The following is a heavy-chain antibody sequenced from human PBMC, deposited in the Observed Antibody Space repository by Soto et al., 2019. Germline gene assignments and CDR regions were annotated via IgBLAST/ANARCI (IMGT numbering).Heavy chain of an antibody. CDR2: IYYSGST. V-gene: IGHV4-34*01. CDR1: GGSFSGYY. J-gene: IGHJ4*02. Sequence: SETLSLTCAVYGGSFSGYYWSWIRQPPGKGLEWIGSIYYSGSTYYNPSLKSRVTISVDTSKNQFSLKLSSVTAADTAVYYCARLGTVVIDYWGQGTLVTVSS. D-gene: IGHD2-15*01. CDR3: ARLGTVVIDY.